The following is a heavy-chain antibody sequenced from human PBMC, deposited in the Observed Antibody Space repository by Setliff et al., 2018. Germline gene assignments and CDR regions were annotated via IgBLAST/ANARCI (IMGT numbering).Heavy chain of an antibody. CDR1: GGSISTSSYY. CDR3: ARWGENSGRPDWRAFDI. D-gene: IGHD1-26*01. Sequence: PSETLSLTCTVSGGSISTSSYYWGWIRQPPGKGLEWIGSIYYSGSTYYNPSLKSRVTISVDTSKKQFSLKLTSVSAADTAVYYCARWGENSGRPDWRAFDIWGQGTMVTVSS. V-gene: IGHV4-39*07. J-gene: IGHJ3*02. CDR2: IYYSGST.